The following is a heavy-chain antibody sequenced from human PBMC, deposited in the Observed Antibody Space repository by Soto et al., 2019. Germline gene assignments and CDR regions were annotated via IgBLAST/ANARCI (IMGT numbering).Heavy chain of an antibody. CDR3: VRENYYYGMDV. CDR1: GFTVSTDW. CDR2: IRSGGDT. Sequence: GGSLRLSCAASGFTVSTDWMYWVRQAPGKGLEWVSVIRSGGDTYYADSVEGRFTISRDNSKNTVYLQMNSLRAEDTAVYYCVRENYYYGMDVWGQGTTVTVSS. J-gene: IGHJ6*02. V-gene: IGHV3-66*01.